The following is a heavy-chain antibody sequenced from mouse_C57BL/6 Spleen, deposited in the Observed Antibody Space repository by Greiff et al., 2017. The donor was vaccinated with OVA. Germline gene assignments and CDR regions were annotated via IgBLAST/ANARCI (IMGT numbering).Heavy chain of an antibody. Sequence: DVKLVESGGGLVKPGGSLKLSCAASGFTFSDYGMHWVRQAPEKGLEWVAYISSGSSTIYYADTVKGRFTISRDNAKNTLFLQMTSLRSEDTAMYYCAAFYYYGSSYGFFDVWGTGTTVTVSS. V-gene: IGHV5-17*01. J-gene: IGHJ1*03. CDR2: ISSGSSTI. CDR1: GFTFSDYG. CDR3: AAFYYYGSSYGFFDV. D-gene: IGHD1-1*01.